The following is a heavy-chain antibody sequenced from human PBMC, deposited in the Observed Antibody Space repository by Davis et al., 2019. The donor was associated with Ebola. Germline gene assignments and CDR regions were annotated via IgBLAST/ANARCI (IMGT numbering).Heavy chain of an antibody. CDR1: GFTFSSYA. CDR2: ISSGSDYI. D-gene: IGHD3-9*01. V-gene: IGHV3-21*01. Sequence: GESLKISCAASGFTFSSYALSWVRQTPGKGLEWVSCISSGSDYIHSADSLKGRFTIYRDNAKNSLYLQMNSLKTEDTAVYYCVREYYDFLTGFDYWGPGTLVTVSS. J-gene: IGHJ4*02. CDR3: VREYYDFLTGFDY.